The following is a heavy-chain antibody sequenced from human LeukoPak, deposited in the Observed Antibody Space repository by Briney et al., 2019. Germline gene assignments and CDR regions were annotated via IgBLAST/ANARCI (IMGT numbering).Heavy chain of an antibody. CDR2: IIPIFDTA. CDR1: GGTFSSYA. CDR3: ARGYYDSSGSYYYYMDV. Sequence: ASVKFSCKASGGTFSSYAISWARQAPGQGLEWMGGIIPIFDTANYAQKFQGRVTITADKSTSTAYMELSSLRSEDAAVYYSARGYYDSSGSYYYYMDVWGKGTTVTVSS. D-gene: IGHD3-22*01. V-gene: IGHV1-69*06. J-gene: IGHJ6*03.